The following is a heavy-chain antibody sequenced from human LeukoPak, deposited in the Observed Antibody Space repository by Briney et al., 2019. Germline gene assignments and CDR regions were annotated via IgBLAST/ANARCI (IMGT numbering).Heavy chain of an antibody. D-gene: IGHD3-22*01. CDR2: IYHSGST. J-gene: IGHJ3*02. V-gene: IGHV4-38-2*02. CDR3: ARGQWFYAFDI. CDR1: GYSISSGYY. Sequence: PSETLSLTCTVSGYSISSGYYWGWIRQPPGKGLEWIGSIYHSGSTYYNPSLKSRVTISVDKSKNQFSLKLSSVTAADTAVYYCARGQWFYAFDIWGQGTMVTVSS.